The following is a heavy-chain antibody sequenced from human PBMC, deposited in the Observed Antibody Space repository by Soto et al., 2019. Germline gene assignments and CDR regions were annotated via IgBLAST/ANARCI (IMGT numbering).Heavy chain of an antibody. CDR3: AKDRADFWSGYYTWNYFDY. Sequence: EVQLLESGGGLVQPGESLRLSCAASGFTFSTYAMSWVRQAPGKGLEWVSSLSGSGGSTYYTDSVKGRFTISRDNSKNTLYLPMNSLRAEDTAVYYCAKDRADFWSGYYTWNYFDYWGQGTLVTVSS. CDR1: GFTFSTYA. V-gene: IGHV3-23*01. J-gene: IGHJ4*02. D-gene: IGHD3-3*01. CDR2: LSGSGGST.